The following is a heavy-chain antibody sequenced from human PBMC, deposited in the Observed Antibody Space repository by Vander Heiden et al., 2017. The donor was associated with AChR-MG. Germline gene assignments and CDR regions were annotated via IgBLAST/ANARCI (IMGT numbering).Heavy chain of an antibody. J-gene: IGHJ4*02. CDR1: GFTFDDYA. Sequence: EVQLVESGGGLVQPGRSLRLSCAASGFTFDDYAMHWVRQAPGKGLEWVSGISWNSGSIGYADSVKGRFTISRDNAKNSRYLQMNSLRAEDTALYYCAKDGVGYDILTGYWDYWGQGTLVTVSS. D-gene: IGHD3-9*01. CDR2: ISWNSGSI. CDR3: AKDGVGYDILTGYWDY. V-gene: IGHV3-9*01.